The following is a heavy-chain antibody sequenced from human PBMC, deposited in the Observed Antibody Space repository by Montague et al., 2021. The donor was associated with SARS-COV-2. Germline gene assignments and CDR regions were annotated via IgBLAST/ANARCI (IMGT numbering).Heavy chain of an antibody. CDR2: ISGSGDHT. CDR1: GFTFRHYD. J-gene: IGHJ4*02. D-gene: IGHD3-10*01. V-gene: IGHV3-23*01. CDR3: AKDSVTVVRGIPDY. Sequence: SLRLSCAASGFTFRHYDVRWFRQGPGKGLEWISSISGSGDHTYYVDSVEGRFTISRDNSKNMLFLQMNSLRAEDTALYYCAKDSVTVVRGIPDYWGQGTLVTVSS.